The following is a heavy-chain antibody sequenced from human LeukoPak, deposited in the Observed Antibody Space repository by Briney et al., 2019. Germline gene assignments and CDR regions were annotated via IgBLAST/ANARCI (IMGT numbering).Heavy chain of an antibody. CDR1: GGTFSSYA. J-gene: IGHJ4*02. CDR3: ARELAPHLGYCTSTSCPGYFDY. CDR2: IIPIFGTP. V-gene: IGHV1-69*13. D-gene: IGHD2-2*01. Sequence: SVKVSCKASGGTFSSYAISWVRQAPGQGLGWMGGIIPIFGTPNYAQKFQGRVTITADESTSTAYMELSSLRSEDTAVYYCARELAPHLGYCTSTSCPGYFDYWGQGTLVTVSS.